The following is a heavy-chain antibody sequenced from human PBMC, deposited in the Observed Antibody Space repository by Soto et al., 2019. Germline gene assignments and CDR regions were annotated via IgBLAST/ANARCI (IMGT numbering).Heavy chain of an antibody. D-gene: IGHD6-19*01. V-gene: IGHV1-69*13. CDR2: IIPIFGTA. CDR3: ARGIAVAESYYYYYGMDV. J-gene: IGHJ6*02. Sequence: GASVKVSCKASGGTFSSYAISWVRQAPGQGLEWMGGIIPIFGTANYAQKFQGRVTITADESTSTAYMELSSLRSEDTDVYYCARGIAVAESYYYYYGMDVWRQGTTVTVSS. CDR1: GGTFSSYA.